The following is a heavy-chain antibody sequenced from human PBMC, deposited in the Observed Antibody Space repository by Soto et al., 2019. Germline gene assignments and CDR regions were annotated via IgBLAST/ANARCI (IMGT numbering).Heavy chain of an antibody. J-gene: IGHJ6*02. D-gene: IGHD3-22*01. CDR3: ARGNRVVITAVDYYYGMDV. CDR1: GFTFSIYA. Sequence: EVQVVESGGGLAQPGGSLRLSCAASGFTFSIYAMNWVRLAPGKGLEWISYIGGRSSPIYYADSVKGRFTISRDNAQNSVFLLMNSLRDEDTAVYFCARGNRVVITAVDYYYGMDVWCQGTTVTVSS. V-gene: IGHV3-48*02. CDR2: IGGRSSPI.